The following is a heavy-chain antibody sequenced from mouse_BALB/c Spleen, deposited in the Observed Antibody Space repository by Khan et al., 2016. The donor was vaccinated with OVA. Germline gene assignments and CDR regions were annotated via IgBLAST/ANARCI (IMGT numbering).Heavy chain of an antibody. Sequence: VELVESGAELARPGASVKMSCKASGYTFTAYTIHWVKQRPGQGLEWIGYINPSYDYTNYTQKFKDKATLTADKSSSTAYMQLSSLTTEDFAVYYCIRAGDYNRNDCWFAYWGQGTLVTVSA. CDR1: GYTFTAYT. J-gene: IGHJ3*01. V-gene: IGHV1-4*01. D-gene: IGHD2-14*01. CDR3: IRAGDYNRNDCWFAY. CDR2: INPSYDYT.